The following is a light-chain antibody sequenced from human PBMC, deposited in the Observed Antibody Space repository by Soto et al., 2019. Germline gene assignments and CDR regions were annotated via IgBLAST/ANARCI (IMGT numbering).Light chain of an antibody. CDR3: QEYYGTQST. V-gene: IGKV4-1*01. CDR1: QSILYSSNNKNY. Sequence: DIVMTQSPDSLAVSLGERATINCKSSQSILYSSNNKNYLAWYQQKPGQPPKLLIYWASTRDSGVPDRFSGSGSGTDFTLTISSLQAEDVAVYYCQEYYGTQSTFGQGTKLEIK. J-gene: IGKJ2*01. CDR2: WAS.